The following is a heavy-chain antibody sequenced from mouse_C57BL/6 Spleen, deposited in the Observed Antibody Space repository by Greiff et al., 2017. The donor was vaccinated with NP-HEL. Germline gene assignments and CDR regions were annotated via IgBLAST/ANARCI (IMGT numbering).Heavy chain of an antibody. J-gene: IGHJ1*03. CDR3: ARCYGSSYWYFDV. Sequence: LVESGGGLVQPGGSLKLSCAASGFTFSDYYMYWVRQTPEKRLEWVAYISNGGGSTYYPDTVKGRFTISRDNAKNTLYLQMSRLKSEDTAMYYCARCYGSSYWYFDVWGTGTTVTVSS. CDR2: ISNGGGST. CDR1: GFTFSDYY. V-gene: IGHV5-12*01. D-gene: IGHD1-1*01.